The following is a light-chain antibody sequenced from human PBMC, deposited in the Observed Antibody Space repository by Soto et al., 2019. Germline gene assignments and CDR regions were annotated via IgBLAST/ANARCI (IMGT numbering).Light chain of an antibody. CDR1: SSNIGGNY. CDR3: AAWDDSLSGVV. Sequence: QPVLTQPPSASGTPGQRVTISCSGSSSNIGGNYVYWYQQLPGTAPKLLIYKNNQRPSGVPDRFSGFKSGTSASLAISGLRSEDEADYYCAAWDDSLSGVVFGGGTKVTVL. V-gene: IGLV1-47*01. CDR2: KNN. J-gene: IGLJ2*01.